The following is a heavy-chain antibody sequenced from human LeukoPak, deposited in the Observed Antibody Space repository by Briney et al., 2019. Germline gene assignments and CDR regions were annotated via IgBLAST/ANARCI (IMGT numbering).Heavy chain of an antibody. CDR2: INPNSGGT. CDR3: ARVIILEYYYYDSSGSGPFDY. Sequence: ASVKVSCKASGYTFTGYYMHWVRQAPGQGLEWMGWINPNSGGTNYAQKFQGRVTMTRDTSISTAYMELRSLRSDDTAVYYCARVIILEYYYYDSSGSGPFDYWGQGTLVTVSS. J-gene: IGHJ4*02. V-gene: IGHV1-2*02. D-gene: IGHD3-22*01. CDR1: GYTFTGYY.